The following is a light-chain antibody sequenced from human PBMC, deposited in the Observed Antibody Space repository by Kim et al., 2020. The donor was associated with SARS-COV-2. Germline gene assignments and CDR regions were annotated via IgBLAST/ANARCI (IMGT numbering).Light chain of an antibody. V-gene: IGLV1-40*01. CDR2: GDS. J-gene: IGLJ2*01. CDR3: QSYDHSLIVV. CDR1: NSNIGAGYD. Sequence: QSVLTQPPSVSGAPGQGVTISCTGSNSNIGAGYDVIWYQQIPGTAPKLLIFGDSIRPSGVPDRFSGSKSGTSAFLAISGLQADDEADYFCQSYDHSLIVVFGGGTKLTVL.